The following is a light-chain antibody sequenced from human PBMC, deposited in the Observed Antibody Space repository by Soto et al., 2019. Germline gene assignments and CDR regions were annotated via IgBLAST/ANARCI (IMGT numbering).Light chain of an antibody. J-gene: IGKJ3*01. Sequence: EIVLTQSPGSLSLSPGERATLSCRASQSVSNNYLAWYQQKPGQAPRLLIYGASSRATGIPVRFSGSGSGADFTLTISRLEPEDFAVHYCQQYGSSPGLFTFGPGTKVDIK. V-gene: IGKV3-20*01. CDR2: GAS. CDR1: QSVSNNY. CDR3: QQYGSSPGLFT.